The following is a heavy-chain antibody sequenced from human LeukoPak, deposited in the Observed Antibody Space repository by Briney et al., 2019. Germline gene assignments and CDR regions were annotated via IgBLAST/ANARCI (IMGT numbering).Heavy chain of an antibody. J-gene: IGHJ4*02. V-gene: IGHV7-4-1*02. D-gene: IGHD6-19*01. Sequence: ASVKVSCKASGYTFTSYAMNWVRQAPGQGLEWMGWINTNTGNPTYAQGFTGRFVFSLDTSVSTAYLQISSLKAEDTAVYYCARGNLQKAVAYHDYWGQGTLVTVSS. CDR1: GYTFTSYA. CDR3: ARGNLQKAVAYHDY. CDR2: INTNTGNP.